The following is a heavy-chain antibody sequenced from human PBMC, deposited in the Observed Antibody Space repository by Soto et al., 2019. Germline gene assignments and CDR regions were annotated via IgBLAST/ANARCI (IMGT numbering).Heavy chain of an antibody. CDR3: ARGRMHLAPFDP. D-gene: IGHD2-8*01. V-gene: IGHV4-39*07. Sequence: SETLSLTCTVSGGSISSSRCHWGWIRQPPGKGLEWIASIKYSGTTFYNPSLKSRVTISVDTSKNQFSLKLSSVTAADTAVYYCARGRMHLAPFDPGAREPWSPSPQ. CDR2: IKYSGTT. J-gene: IGHJ5*02. CDR1: GGSISSSRCH.